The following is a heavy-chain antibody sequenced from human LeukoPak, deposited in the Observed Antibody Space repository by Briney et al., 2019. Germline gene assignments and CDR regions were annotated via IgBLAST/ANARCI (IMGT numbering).Heavy chain of an antibody. CDR3: AKFISVAFGI. J-gene: IGHJ3*02. D-gene: IGHD3-10*01. V-gene: IGHV3-30*18. CDR1: GFTFSSYG. Sequence: GGSLRLSCAASGFTFSSYGMHWVRQAPGKGLEWVAVISYDGSNKYYADSVKGRFTISRDNSKNTLYLQMNSLRAEDTAVYYCAKFISVAFGIWGQGTMVTVSS. CDR2: ISYDGSNK.